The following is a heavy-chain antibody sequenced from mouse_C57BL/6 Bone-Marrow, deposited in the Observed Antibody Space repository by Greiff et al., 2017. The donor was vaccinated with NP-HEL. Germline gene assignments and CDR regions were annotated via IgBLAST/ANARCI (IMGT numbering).Heavy chain of an antibody. CDR1: GFSLTSYG. V-gene: IGHV2-5*01. J-gene: IGHJ4*01. D-gene: IGHD1-1*01. CDR3: AKRTYYGSHYYAMDY. Sequence: QVQLKQSGPGLVQPSQSLSITCTVSGFSLTSYGVHWVRQSPGKGLEWLGVIWRGGSTDYNAAFRSRLSITKDNSKSQVCFKMNSLQADDTAIYYCAKRTYYGSHYYAMDYWGQGTSGTVSS. CDR2: IWRGGST.